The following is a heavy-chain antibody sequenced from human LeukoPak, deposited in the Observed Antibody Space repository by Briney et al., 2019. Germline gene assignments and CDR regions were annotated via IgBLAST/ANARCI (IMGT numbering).Heavy chain of an antibody. CDR2: IYHSGST. D-gene: IGHD3-3*01. CDR3: ARDRMHYDFWSGYYLDAFDI. V-gene: IGHV4-38-2*02. Sequence: SETLSLTCTVSGYSISSGYYWGWIRQPPGKGLEWIGSIYHSGSTYYNPSLKSRVTISVDTSKNQFSLKLSSVTAADTAVYYCARDRMHYDFWSGYYLDAFDIWGQGTMVTVSS. J-gene: IGHJ3*02. CDR1: GYSISSGYY.